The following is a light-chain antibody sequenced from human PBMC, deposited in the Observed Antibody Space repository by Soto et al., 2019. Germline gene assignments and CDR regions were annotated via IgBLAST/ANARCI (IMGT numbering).Light chain of an antibody. V-gene: IGKV1-39*01. J-gene: IGKJ2*01. CDR3: QQSYSTPYT. Sequence: DLQMTQSPSSLSASVGDRVTITCRASQSISSYLNWYQQKPGKAPKLLIYAASSLQSGVPSSFSCSESGTDFTLTISSLQPEDFANYYCQQSYSTPYTFGQGTKLEIK. CDR2: AAS. CDR1: QSISSY.